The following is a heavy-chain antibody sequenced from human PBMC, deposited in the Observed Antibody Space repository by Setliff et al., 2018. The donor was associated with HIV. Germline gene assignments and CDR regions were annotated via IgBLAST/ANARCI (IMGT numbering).Heavy chain of an antibody. J-gene: IGHJ3*02. CDR3: ARSLVPSGYYYGRHAFDI. CDR1: GASIRGHY. CDR2: IYYSGNT. V-gene: IGHV4-59*08. Sequence: SETLSLTCSVSGASIRGHYWSWIRQSPGKGLEWIGNIYYSGNTNYNPSFKSRVTISVDTSKNQFSLRVNSVTAADTAVYYCARSLVPSGYYYGRHAFDIWGLGTKGTVSS. D-gene: IGHD3-22*01.